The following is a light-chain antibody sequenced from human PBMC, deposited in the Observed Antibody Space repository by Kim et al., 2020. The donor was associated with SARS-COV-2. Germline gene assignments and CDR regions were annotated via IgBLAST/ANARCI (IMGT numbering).Light chain of an antibody. CDR1: SGSIARNY. V-gene: IGLV6-57*01. J-gene: IGLJ3*02. CDR2: ENN. CDR3: QSFDSNIQV. Sequence: GRPVPLPCPPSSGSIARNYVQWYQQRPGSCPAAVIFENNQRPSGVPDRFSGSIDSASNSASLTISGLKAEDEADYYCQSFDSNIQVFGGGTKLTVL.